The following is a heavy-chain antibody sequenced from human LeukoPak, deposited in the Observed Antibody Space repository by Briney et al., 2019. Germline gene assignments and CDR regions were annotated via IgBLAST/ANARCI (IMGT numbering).Heavy chain of an antibody. J-gene: IGHJ4*02. CDR1: GFTFSSYG. D-gene: IGHD2-2*01. Sequence: GGSLRLSCAASGFTFSSYGMHWVRQAPGKGLEWVAFIRYDGSNKYYADSVKGRFTISRDNSKNTLYLQMNNLRAEDTAVYYCANTVVPAANTDYWGQGTLVTVSS. V-gene: IGHV3-30*02. CDR2: IRYDGSNK. CDR3: ANTVVPAANTDY.